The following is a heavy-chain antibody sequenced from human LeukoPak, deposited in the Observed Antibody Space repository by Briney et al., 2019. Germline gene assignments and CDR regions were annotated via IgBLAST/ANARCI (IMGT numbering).Heavy chain of an antibody. V-gene: IGHV1-8*01. D-gene: IGHD4-17*01. CDR1: GYTFISYD. Sequence: GASVTVSCKASGYTFISYDINWVRQATGQGLEWMGWMSPNSGNTGYAQKFQGRITMTKSTSISTAYMELSDLESEDTAVYYCARTPPAYGIDYWGQGTLVTVSS. CDR3: ARTPPAYGIDY. J-gene: IGHJ4*02. CDR2: MSPNSGNT.